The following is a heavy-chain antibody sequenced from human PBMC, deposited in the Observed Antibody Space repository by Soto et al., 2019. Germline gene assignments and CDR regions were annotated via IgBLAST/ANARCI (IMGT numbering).Heavy chain of an antibody. CDR1: GFTFSDYY. CDR3: ARDLVAVSGGVYSSASGGYFFDF. Sequence: QVQLVVSGGGLIKPGGSLRLSCAASGFTFSDYYMSWIRQAPGKGLEWVSYISNSGRTLYYADSMKGRFTISRDNAKNSLYLQINSLRSEDTAVYYCARDLVAVSGGVYSSASGGYFFDFWGQGTLVTVSS. D-gene: IGHD6-6*01. J-gene: IGHJ4*02. V-gene: IGHV3-11*01. CDR2: ISNSGRTL.